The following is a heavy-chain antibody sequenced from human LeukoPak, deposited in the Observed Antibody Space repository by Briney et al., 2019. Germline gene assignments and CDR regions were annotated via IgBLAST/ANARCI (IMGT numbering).Heavy chain of an antibody. CDR3: AKEAREYYYGSGTLIGY. CDR1: GFTFSSYG. D-gene: IGHD3-10*01. Sequence: GGSLRLSCAASGFTFSSYGMHWVRQAPGKGLEWVAVISYDGSNKYYADSVKGRFTISRDNSKNTLYLQMNSLRAEDTAVYYCAKEAREYYYGSGTLIGYWGQGTLVTVSS. CDR2: ISYDGSNK. J-gene: IGHJ4*02. V-gene: IGHV3-30*18.